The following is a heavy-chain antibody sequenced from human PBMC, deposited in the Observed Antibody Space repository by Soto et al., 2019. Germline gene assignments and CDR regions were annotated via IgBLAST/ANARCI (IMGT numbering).Heavy chain of an antibody. CDR3: ANQWYYDFWSGYYEGWFGP. CDR1: GFTFSNYA. CDR2: IRGTGGST. J-gene: IGHJ5*02. V-gene: IGHV3-23*01. D-gene: IGHD3-3*01. Sequence: EVQLLESGGGLVQPGGSLRLSCAASGFTFSNYAMSWVRQAPGKGLEWVSTIRGTGGSTSYADSVKGRFTISRDNSKNTLYMQMNSLKAEDTAIYYCANQWYYDFWSGYYEGWFGPWSEGTLVPVTS.